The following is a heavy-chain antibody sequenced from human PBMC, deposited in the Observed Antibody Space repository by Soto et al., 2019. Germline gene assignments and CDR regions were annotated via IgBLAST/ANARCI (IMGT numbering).Heavy chain of an antibody. J-gene: IGHJ3*02. V-gene: IGHV4-31*03. CDR2: IYWSGNT. CDR1: GGSTSSGGYY. D-gene: IGHD4-17*01. CDR3: ARGAADYGDAFDI. Sequence: QVQLHESGPGLVKPSETLSLTCTVSGGSTSSGGYYWTWIRQFPGQGLEWIGYIYWSGNTYYNPSLKSRVTISVDTSTSQFSPNLSSVTAADTAVYSCARGAADYGDAFDIWGQGTMVTVSS.